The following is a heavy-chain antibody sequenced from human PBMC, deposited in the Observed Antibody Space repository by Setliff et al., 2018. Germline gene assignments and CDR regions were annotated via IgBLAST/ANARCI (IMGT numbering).Heavy chain of an antibody. V-gene: IGHV1-3*01. Sequence: GASVKVSCKASGYTFTSYATHWVRQAPGQRLEWMGWINAGNGNTKYSQKFQGRVTITRDTSASTAYMELSSLRSEDTAVYYCAREDTAMVTDYYYYGMDVWGQGTTVTVSS. CDR1: GYTFTSYA. CDR3: AREDTAMVTDYYYYGMDV. CDR2: INAGNGNT. J-gene: IGHJ6*02. D-gene: IGHD5-18*01.